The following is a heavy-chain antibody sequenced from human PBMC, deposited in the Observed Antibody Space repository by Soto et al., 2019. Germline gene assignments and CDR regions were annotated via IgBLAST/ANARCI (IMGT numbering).Heavy chain of an antibody. CDR3: ARDRIAAAGTFYNWFDP. Sequence: ASVKVSCKASGGTFSSYAISWVRQAPGQGLEWMGGIIPIFGTANYAQKFQGRVTITADESTSTAYMELSSLRSEDTAVYYCARDRIAAAGTFYNWFDPWGQGTLVTVSS. J-gene: IGHJ5*02. D-gene: IGHD6-13*01. CDR2: IIPIFGTA. V-gene: IGHV1-69*13. CDR1: GGTFSSYA.